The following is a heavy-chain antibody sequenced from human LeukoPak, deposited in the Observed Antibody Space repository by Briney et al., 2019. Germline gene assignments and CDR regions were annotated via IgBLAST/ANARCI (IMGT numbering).Heavy chain of an antibody. CDR1: GYSISSGYY. CDR3: ARVSTGWFDP. V-gene: IGHV4-38-2*01. J-gene: IGHJ5*02. CDR2: IYHSGST. D-gene: IGHD2-8*02. Sequence: SETLSLTCAVSGYSISSGYYWGGIRQPPGEGLEWIGSIYHSGSTYYNPSLKSRVTISVDTSKTQFSLKLSSVTAADTAVYYCARVSTGWFDPWGQGTLVTVS.